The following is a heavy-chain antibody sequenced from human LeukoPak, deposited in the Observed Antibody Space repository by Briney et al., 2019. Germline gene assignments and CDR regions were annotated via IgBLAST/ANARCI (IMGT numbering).Heavy chain of an antibody. CDR2: IYSGGST. CDR3: TRMAWRSRPFDY. V-gene: IGHV3-53*01. D-gene: IGHD2-2*01. CDR1: GFTVSSNY. J-gene: IGHJ4*02. Sequence: GGSLRLSCAASGFTVSSNYMSWVRQAPGKGLEWVSVIYSGGSTYYADSVKGRFTISRDSAKNSVSLQMNSLRAEDTAVYYCTRMAWRSRPFDYWGQGTLVTVSS.